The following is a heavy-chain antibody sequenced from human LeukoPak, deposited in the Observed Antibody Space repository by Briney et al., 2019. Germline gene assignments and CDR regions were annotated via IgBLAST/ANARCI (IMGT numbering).Heavy chain of an antibody. CDR3: AKGIAAAGTGGY. V-gene: IGHV3-30*02. Sequence: GGSLRPSCAASGFTFSSYGMHWVRQAPGKGLEWVAFIRYDGSNKYYADSVKGRFTISRDNSKNTLYLQMNSLRAEDTAVYYCAKGIAAAGTGGYWGQGTLVTVSS. D-gene: IGHD6-13*01. CDR1: GFTFSSYG. CDR2: IRYDGSNK. J-gene: IGHJ4*02.